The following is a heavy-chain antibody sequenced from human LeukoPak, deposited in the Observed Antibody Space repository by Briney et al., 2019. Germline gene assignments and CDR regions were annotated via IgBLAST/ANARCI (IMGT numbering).Heavy chain of an antibody. Sequence: GGSLRLSCAASGFTFSSYSMNWVRQAPGKGLEWVSAISGSGGSTYYADSVKGRFTISRDNSKNTLYLQMNSLRAEDTAVYYGATQQQLGYFDYWGQGTLVTISS. D-gene: IGHD6-13*01. J-gene: IGHJ4*02. CDR1: GFTFSSYS. V-gene: IGHV3-23*01. CDR2: ISGSGGST. CDR3: ATQQQLGYFDY.